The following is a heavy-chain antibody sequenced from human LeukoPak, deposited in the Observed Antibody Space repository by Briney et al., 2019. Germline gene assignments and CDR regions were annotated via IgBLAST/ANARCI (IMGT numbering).Heavy chain of an antibody. CDR3: ARHSGNYGRFDY. CDR2: IYYSGST. V-gene: IGHV4-59*01. Sequence: SETLSLTCTVSGGSFRTYYWSWIRQPPGKGLEWIGCIYYSGSTKYNPSLKSRVTISVDTSKSQFSLKLTSVTAADTAVYYCARHSGNYGRFDYWGQGTLVTVSS. D-gene: IGHD1-26*01. J-gene: IGHJ4*02. CDR1: GGSFRTYY.